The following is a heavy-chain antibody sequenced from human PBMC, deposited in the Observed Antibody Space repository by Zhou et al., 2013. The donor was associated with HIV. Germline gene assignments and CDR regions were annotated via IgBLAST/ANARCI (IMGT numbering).Heavy chain of an antibody. CDR1: GYGFTNYE. Sequence: QVQLVQSGAEVKKPGASVKVSCKASGYGFTNYEIKWVRQATGQGLEWMGWMHPNSGNTGYAQKFQGRVTMTRNTSIRTAYMELSSLRFEDTGVYYCARGGMTTVTGDALDIWGQGTMVTVFS. J-gene: IGHJ3*02. V-gene: IGHV1-8*01. D-gene: IGHD4-17*01. CDR3: ARGGMTTVTGDALDI. CDR2: MHPNSGNT.